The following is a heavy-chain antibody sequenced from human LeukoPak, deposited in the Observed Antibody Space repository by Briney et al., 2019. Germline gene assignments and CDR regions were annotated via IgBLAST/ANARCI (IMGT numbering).Heavy chain of an antibody. V-gene: IGHV4-34*01. CDR3: ARGVRINYYYYGMDV. J-gene: IGHJ6*02. Sequence: PSETLSITRTVSGGSISSYYWSWIRQPPGNGLEWIGEINHSGSTNYNPSLKSRVTISVDTSKNQFSLKLSSVTAADTAVYYCARGVRINYYYYGMDVWGQGTTVTASS. CDR2: INHSGST. CDR1: GGSISSYY. D-gene: IGHD2-2*01.